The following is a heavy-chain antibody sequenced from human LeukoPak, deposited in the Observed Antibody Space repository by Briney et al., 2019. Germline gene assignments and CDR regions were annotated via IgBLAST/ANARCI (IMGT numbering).Heavy chain of an antibody. CDR3: ARAQAMITFGGVIPNFDY. CDR2: IYPSGGST. Sequence: ASVKVSCKASRYTFTSYYMHWVRQAPGQGLEWMGIIYPSGGSTSYAQKFQGRVTMTRDTSTSTVYMELSSLRSEDTAVYYCARAQAMITFGGVIPNFDYWGQGTLVSVSS. V-gene: IGHV1-46*01. J-gene: IGHJ4*02. D-gene: IGHD3-16*02. CDR1: RYTFTSYY.